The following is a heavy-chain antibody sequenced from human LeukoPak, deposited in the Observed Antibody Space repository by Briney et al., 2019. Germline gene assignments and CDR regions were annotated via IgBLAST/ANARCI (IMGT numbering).Heavy chain of an antibody. CDR2: ISAYNGNT. V-gene: IGHV1-18*04. J-gene: IGHJ4*02. CDR3: ARGTAMSFLYYFDY. CDR1: GYTFTSYG. Sequence: GASVKISCKASGYTFTSYGISWVRQAPGQGLEWMGWISAYNGNTNYAQKLQGRVTMTTDTSTSTAYMELRSLRSDDTAVYYCARGTAMSFLYYFDYWGQGTLVTVSS. D-gene: IGHD5-18*01.